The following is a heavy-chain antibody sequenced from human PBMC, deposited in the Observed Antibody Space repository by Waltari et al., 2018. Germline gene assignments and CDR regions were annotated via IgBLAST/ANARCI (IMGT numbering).Heavy chain of an antibody. CDR2: IMTDGSEE. CDR1: GFTLRRYW. D-gene: IGHD3-22*01. Sequence: EVQLVESGGGLVKPGGSLSLSCAASGFTLRRYWMSWVRQAPGKGPEWVANIMTDGSEEYYVDSVRGRFTISRDNAKNSLYLQMNSLRPEDTAVYYCARDQWFAFDIWGHETMVTVSS. V-gene: IGHV3-7*01. J-gene: IGHJ3*02. CDR3: ARDQWFAFDI.